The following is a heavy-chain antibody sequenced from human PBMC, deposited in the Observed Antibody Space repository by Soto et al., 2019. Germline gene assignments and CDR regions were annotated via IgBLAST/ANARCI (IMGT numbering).Heavy chain of an antibody. D-gene: IGHD2-2*01. CDR3: ARARFCTSTSCYHYFDF. J-gene: IGHJ4*02. CDR1: GGSISSSS. CDR2: IYNNGRT. Sequence: QVQLQESGPRLVKPSETLSLTCTVSGGSISSSSWSWIRQPPGRGLEWIGYIYNNGRTDYNPSLKSRVTISVDTSKNHFSLKLSSVTPADTAVYYCARARFCTSTSCYHYFDFWCQGTLVTVSS. V-gene: IGHV4-59*01.